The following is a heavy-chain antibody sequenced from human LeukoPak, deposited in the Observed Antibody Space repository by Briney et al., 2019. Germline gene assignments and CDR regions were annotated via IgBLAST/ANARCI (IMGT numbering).Heavy chain of an antibody. CDR1: GFTFSNYW. CDR3: ASFRITVAGRTGLDY. Sequence: PGGSLRLSCAPSGFTFSNYWMSWVRQAPGKGLEWVANIKQDGSEKYYVDSVKGRFTISRDNAKNSLYLQMNSLRAEDTAVYYCASFRITVAGRTGLDYWGQGTLVTVSS. J-gene: IGHJ4*02. CDR2: IKQDGSEK. V-gene: IGHV3-7*01. D-gene: IGHD6-19*01.